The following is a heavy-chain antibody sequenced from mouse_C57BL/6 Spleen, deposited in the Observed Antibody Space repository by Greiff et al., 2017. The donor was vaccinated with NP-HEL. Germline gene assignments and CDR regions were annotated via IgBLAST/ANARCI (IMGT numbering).Heavy chain of an antibody. CDR1: GFTFSDYY. D-gene: IGHD2-4*01. V-gene: IGHV5-12*01. J-gene: IGHJ4*01. Sequence: EVQRVESGGGLVQPGGSLKLSCAASGFTFSDYYMYWVRQTPEKRLEWVAYISNGGGSTYYPDTVKGRFTISRDNAKNTLYLQMSRLKSEDTAMYYCARHYDYDAGAMDYWGQGTSVTVSS. CDR3: ARHYDYDAGAMDY. CDR2: ISNGGGST.